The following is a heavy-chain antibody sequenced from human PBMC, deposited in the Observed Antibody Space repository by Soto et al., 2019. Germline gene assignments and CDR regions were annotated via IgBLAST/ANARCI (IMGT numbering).Heavy chain of an antibody. J-gene: IGHJ4*02. V-gene: IGHV4-59*10. CDR2: IHSSGST. CDR1: GGSISNYY. CDR3: ARYFGDYRVFDF. D-gene: IGHD4-17*01. Sequence: SETLSLTXAVSGGSISNYYWSWMRQPAGEGLEWIGRIHSSGSTYYNPSLKRRVTMSVDTSKNQLSLKLSSVTAADTAVYYCARYFGDYRVFDFWGQGTLVTVSS.